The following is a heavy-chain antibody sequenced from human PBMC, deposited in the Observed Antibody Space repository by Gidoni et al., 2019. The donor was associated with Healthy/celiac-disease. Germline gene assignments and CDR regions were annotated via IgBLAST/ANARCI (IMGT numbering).Heavy chain of an antibody. D-gene: IGHD6-19*01. V-gene: IGHV3-23*01. CDR3: AKGHSSGWPHPLGY. CDR2: ISGSGGST. Sequence: EVQLLESGGGLVQPGGSLRRSCAASGVTFSSYAMSWVRQDPGKGLEWVSAISGSGGSTYYADSVKGRFTISRDNSKNTLYLQMNSLRAEDTAVYYCAKGHSSGWPHPLGYWGQGTLVTVSS. CDR1: GVTFSSYA. J-gene: IGHJ4*02.